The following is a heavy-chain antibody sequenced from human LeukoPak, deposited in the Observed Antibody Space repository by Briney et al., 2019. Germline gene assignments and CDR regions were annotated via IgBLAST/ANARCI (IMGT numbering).Heavy chain of an antibody. CDR3: TRLTRCSGGSCYGYYYYGMDV. Sequence: GGCLRLSCPAAALTVSVSAMGSVRQASGNGRGWVGRIRSKANSYPKAYAASVKGRFTISRDNSKNTAYLKMNSLKTEDTAVYYCTRLTRCSGGSCYGYYYYGMDVWGQGTTVTVSS. J-gene: IGHJ6*02. CDR2: IRSKANSYPK. D-gene: IGHD2-15*01. V-gene: IGHV3-73*01. CDR1: ALTVSVSA.